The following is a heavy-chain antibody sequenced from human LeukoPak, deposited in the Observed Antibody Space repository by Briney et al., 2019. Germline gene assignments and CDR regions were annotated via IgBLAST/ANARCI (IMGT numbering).Heavy chain of an antibody. CDR3: ARDLGFGSGSYPFDY. CDR1: GYTFTGYY. J-gene: IGHJ4*02. D-gene: IGHD3-10*01. Sequence: EASVKVSCTASGYTFTGYYMHWVRQAPGQGLEWMGWINPNSGGTNYAQKFQGRVTMTRDTSISTAYMELSRLRSDDTAVYYCARDLGFGSGSYPFDYWGQGTLVTVSS. CDR2: INPNSGGT. V-gene: IGHV1-2*02.